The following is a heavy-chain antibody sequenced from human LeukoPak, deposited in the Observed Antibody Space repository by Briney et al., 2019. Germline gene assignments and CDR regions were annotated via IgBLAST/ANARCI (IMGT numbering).Heavy chain of an antibody. Sequence: GASVKVSCKASGYTFTSYGISWVRQAPGQGLEWMGWISAYNGNTNYAQKLQGRVTMTTDTSTSTAYMELRSLRSDDTAVYYCARGRLRIAAAGTVFDPWGQGTLVTVSS. D-gene: IGHD6-13*01. CDR3: ARGRLRIAAAGTVFDP. CDR1: GYTFTSYG. J-gene: IGHJ5*02. CDR2: ISAYNGNT. V-gene: IGHV1-18*01.